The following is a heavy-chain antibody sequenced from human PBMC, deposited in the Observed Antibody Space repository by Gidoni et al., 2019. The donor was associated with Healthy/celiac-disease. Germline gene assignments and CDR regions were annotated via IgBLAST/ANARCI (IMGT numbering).Heavy chain of an antibody. Sequence: QVTLKESGPVLVKPTETLTLTCTVSGFSLSNARMGVSWIRQPPGKALEWLAHSFANDEKSYSAPLKSRLTNSKDTSKSQVVLTMTNMDPVDTATYYCARTQTWLYTDAFDIWGQGTMVTVSS. V-gene: IGHV2-26*01. CDR3: ARTQTWLYTDAFDI. CDR2: SFANDEK. J-gene: IGHJ3*02. D-gene: IGHD2-2*02. CDR1: GFSLSNARMG.